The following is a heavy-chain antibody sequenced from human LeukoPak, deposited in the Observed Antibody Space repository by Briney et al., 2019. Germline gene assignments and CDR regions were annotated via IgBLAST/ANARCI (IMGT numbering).Heavy chain of an antibody. CDR1: GFTFSSYG. V-gene: IGHV3-30*18. CDR2: IWYGGSNK. CDR3: AKNGMGGFDY. J-gene: IGHJ4*02. D-gene: IGHD1-26*01. Sequence: GRTLRLSCAASGFTFSSYGMHWVRQAPGKGLEWVAVIWYGGSNKYYADSVKGRFTISRDNSKNTLYLQMNSLRAEDTAVYYCAKNGMGGFDYWGQGTLVTVSS.